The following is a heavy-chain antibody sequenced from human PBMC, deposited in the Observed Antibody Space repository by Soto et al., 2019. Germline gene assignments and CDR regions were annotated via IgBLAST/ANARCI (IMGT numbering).Heavy chain of an antibody. CDR3: ARDRSGFHWFDA. Sequence: ASVKVSCKASGYTLTSDYMHWVRQAPGQGLEWMAIMNPSGSSTSYAQKFQDRLTMTRDTSTSTVYMELRSLRSEDTAVYYCARDRSGFHWFDAWGQGTLVTVSS. V-gene: IGHV1-46*01. CDR1: GYTLTSDY. D-gene: IGHD3-3*01. CDR2: MNPSGSST. J-gene: IGHJ5*02.